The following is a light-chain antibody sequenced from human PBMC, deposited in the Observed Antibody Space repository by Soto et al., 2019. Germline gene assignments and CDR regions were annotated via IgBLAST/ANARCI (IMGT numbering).Light chain of an antibody. V-gene: IGLV4-69*01. Sequence: QLVLTQSPSASASLGASVKLTCTLSSGHSRYAIAWHQQQPEKGPQYLMKVNSDGSHDKGDGIPDRFSGSSSGAERYLTISSLQSEDEADYYCQTWGTGVVFGGGTKVTVL. CDR2: VNSDGSH. CDR1: SGHSRYA. CDR3: QTWGTGVV. J-gene: IGLJ2*01.